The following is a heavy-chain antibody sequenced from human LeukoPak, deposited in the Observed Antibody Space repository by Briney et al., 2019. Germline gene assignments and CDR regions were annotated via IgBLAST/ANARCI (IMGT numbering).Heavy chain of an antibody. CDR2: IYYSGST. CDR3: AREDKDFWSGYYEPYYYGMDV. CDR1: GGSISSGGYY. V-gene: IGHV4-31*03. D-gene: IGHD3-3*01. Sequence: SETLSLTCTVSGGSISSGGYYWSWIRQHPGKGLEWIGYIYYSGSTYYNPSLKSRVTISVDTSKNQFSLKLSSVTAADTAVYYCAREDKDFWSGYYEPYYYGMDVWGQGTTVTVSS. J-gene: IGHJ6*02.